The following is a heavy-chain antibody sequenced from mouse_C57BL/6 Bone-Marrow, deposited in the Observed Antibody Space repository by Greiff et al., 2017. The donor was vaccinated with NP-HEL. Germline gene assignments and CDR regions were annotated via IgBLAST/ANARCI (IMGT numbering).Heavy chain of an antibody. Sequence: VQLKESGGDLVKPGGSLKLSCAASGFTFSSYGMSWVRQTPDKRLEWVATISSGGSYTYYPDSVKGRFTISRDNAKNTLYLQMSSLKSEDTAMYYCASDYYGSSWGYAMDYWGQGTSVTVSS. CDR1: GFTFSSYG. CDR3: ASDYYGSSWGYAMDY. CDR2: ISSGGSYT. V-gene: IGHV5-6*01. J-gene: IGHJ4*01. D-gene: IGHD1-1*01.